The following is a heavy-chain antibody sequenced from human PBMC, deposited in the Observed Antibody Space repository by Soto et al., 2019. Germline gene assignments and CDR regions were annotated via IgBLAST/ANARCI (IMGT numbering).Heavy chain of an antibody. CDR1: GFTFTSSA. J-gene: IGHJ6*02. CDR2: IVVGSGNT. D-gene: IGHD2-15*01. Sequence: QMQLVQSGPEVKKPGTSVKVSCKATGFTFTSSAMQWVRQARGQRLEWIGWIVVGSGNTNYAQKFQERVTITRDMSTSTAYMELSSLRSEDTAVYYCAAGEVVAASISGGMDVWGQGTTVTVSS. CDR3: AAGEVVAASISGGMDV. V-gene: IGHV1-58*02.